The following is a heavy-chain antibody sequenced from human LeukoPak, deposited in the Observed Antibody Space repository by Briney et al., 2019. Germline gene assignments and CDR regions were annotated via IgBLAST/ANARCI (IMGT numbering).Heavy chain of an antibody. Sequence: GGSLRLSCVASGFTLRSYVMNWVRQAPGKGLEWVSYISSSGSTIYYAASVKGRFTISRDNAKNSLYLQWNSLRAEDTAVYSWASLGAGNLYDSSGYYYGGYWGQGTLVTVSS. J-gene: IGHJ4*02. CDR3: ASLGAGNLYDSSGYYYGGY. CDR1: GFTLRSYV. CDR2: ISSSGSTI. D-gene: IGHD3-22*01. V-gene: IGHV3-48*04.